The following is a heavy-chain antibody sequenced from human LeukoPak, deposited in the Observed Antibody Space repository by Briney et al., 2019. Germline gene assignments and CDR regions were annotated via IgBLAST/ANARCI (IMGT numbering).Heavy chain of an antibody. CDR3: ARLGAGPTYHDFWSGYSSFYFDY. Sequence: SETLSLTCTVSGGSTSSGNYYWGWIRQPPGKGLEWIGGISSSGNTYYNPSLKSRTTLSIDTSKNHFSLKLSSVSAADTAVYYCARLGAGPTYHDFWSGYSSFYFDYWGQGTLVTVSS. CDR2: ISSSGNT. V-gene: IGHV4-39*02. D-gene: IGHD3-3*01. CDR1: GGSTSSGNYY. J-gene: IGHJ4*02.